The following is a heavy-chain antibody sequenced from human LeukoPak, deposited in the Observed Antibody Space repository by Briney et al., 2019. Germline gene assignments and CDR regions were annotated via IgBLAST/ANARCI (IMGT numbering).Heavy chain of an antibody. D-gene: IGHD3-10*01. CDR3: ARTYGSGSYYQTLYYFDY. Sequence: SETLSLTCTVSGGSISSYYWSWIRQPAGKGLEWIGRIYTSGSTNYNPSLKSRVTMSVDTSKNQFSLKLSSVTAADTAVYYCARTYGSGSYYQTLYYFDYWGQGTLVTVSS. J-gene: IGHJ4*02. CDR1: GGSISSYY. V-gene: IGHV4-4*07. CDR2: IYTSGST.